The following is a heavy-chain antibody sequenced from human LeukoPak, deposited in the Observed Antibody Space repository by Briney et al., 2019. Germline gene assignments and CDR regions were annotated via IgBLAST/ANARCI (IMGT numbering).Heavy chain of an antibody. CDR2: IWFDGSKR. CDR1: GFIFSDYG. D-gene: IGHD3-3*01. CDR3: ARGPYYDFWSGHFQQTSFDY. Sequence: GGSLRLSCVVSGFIFSDYGLHWVRQAPGKGVEWVALIWFDGSKRYYADSMRGRFTISRDNIDNTLYTKINRLRVEDTATYFCARGPYYDFWSGHFQQTSFDYWGRGALVTVSS. V-gene: IGHV3-33*01. J-gene: IGHJ4*02.